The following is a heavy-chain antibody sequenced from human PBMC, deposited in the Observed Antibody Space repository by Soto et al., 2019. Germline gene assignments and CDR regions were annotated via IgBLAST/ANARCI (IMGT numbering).Heavy chain of an antibody. J-gene: IGHJ3*02. CDR3: SKVVEARSVNDALDI. CDR2: ITVDGGST. Sequence: SLRLSCAASGFTFNTFALTWVRQAPGKGLEWVSSITVDGGSTYYVDSVKGRFTVSRDNSKNTLYLQMDSLRAEDTAVYYRSKVVEARSVNDALDIWGQGTMVTVSS. CDR1: GFTFNTFA. V-gene: IGHV3-23*01.